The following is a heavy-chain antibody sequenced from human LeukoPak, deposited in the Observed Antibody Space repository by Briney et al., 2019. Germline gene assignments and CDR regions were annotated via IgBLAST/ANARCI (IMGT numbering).Heavy chain of an antibody. J-gene: IGHJ4*02. Sequence: ASETLSLTCAVYSGSFGAHYWSWIRRPPGKGLEWIGEIDHSGSSNYNSSLKSRVTISVDTSKNQFSLKVNSVTAADTAVYYCAREASGSPEYFDSWGQGTLVTVSS. CDR3: AREASGSPEYFDS. D-gene: IGHD1-26*01. CDR1: SGSFGAHY. CDR2: IDHSGSS. V-gene: IGHV4-34*01.